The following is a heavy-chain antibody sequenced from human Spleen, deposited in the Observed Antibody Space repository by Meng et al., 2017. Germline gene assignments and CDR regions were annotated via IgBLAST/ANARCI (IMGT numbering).Heavy chain of an antibody. CDR1: GGSISSSSYY. D-gene: IGHD3-10*01. V-gene: IGHV4-39*07. J-gene: IGHJ5*02. CDR3: ARGVTMVRGTTWDWFDP. Sequence: LQLQESGPGLVKPSETLSLTCTVSGGSISSSSYYWGWIRQPPGKGLEWIGSIYYSGSTYYNPSLKSRVTISVDTSKNQFSLKLSSVTAADTAVYYCARGVTMVRGTTWDWFDPWGQGTLVTVSS. CDR2: IYYSGST.